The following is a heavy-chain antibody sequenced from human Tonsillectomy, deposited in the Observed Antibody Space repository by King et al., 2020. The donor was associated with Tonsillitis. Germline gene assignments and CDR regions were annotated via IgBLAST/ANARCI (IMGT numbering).Heavy chain of an antibody. CDR1: GLTFSGSA. V-gene: IGHV3-73*02. D-gene: IGHD3-22*01. J-gene: IGHJ6*03. CDR3: TRHPYDSSGFWYMDV. Sequence: VQLVASGGGLVQPGASLKLSCAASGLTFSGSAMHWVRQASGKGLEWVGRIRSNFNTYATEYAASVKGRFTISRDDSKNTAYLQMNSLKTEDTAVYYCTRHPYDSSGFWYMDVWGKGTTVTVSS. CDR2: IRSNFNTYAT.